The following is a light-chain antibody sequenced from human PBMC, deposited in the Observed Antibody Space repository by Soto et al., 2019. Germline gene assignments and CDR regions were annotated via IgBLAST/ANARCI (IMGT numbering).Light chain of an antibody. Sequence: QSVLTQPPSASGTPGQRVTISCSGSSSNIGSNYVYWYQQLPGTAPKLLIYRNNQRPSGVPDRFSGSKSGTSASLAISGRRSEDEADYYCGAWDDSLSGPGVFGPGTKVTVL. CDR1: SSNIGSNY. CDR2: RNN. J-gene: IGLJ1*01. CDR3: GAWDDSLSGPGV. V-gene: IGLV1-47*01.